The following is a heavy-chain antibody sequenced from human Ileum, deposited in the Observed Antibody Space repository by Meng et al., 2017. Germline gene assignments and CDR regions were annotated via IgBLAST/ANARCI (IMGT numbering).Heavy chain of an antibody. CDR3: ARDAPYDSSGYNDY. D-gene: IGHD3-22*01. CDR2: IWYDGSNK. Sequence: GESLKISCAASGFTFSSYGMHWVRQAPGKGLEWVAVIWYDGSNKYYAASVKGRFTISRDNSKNTLYLQMNSLRAEDTAVYYCARDAPYDSSGYNDYWGQGTLVTVSS. CDR1: GFTFSSYG. J-gene: IGHJ4*02. V-gene: IGHV3-33*08.